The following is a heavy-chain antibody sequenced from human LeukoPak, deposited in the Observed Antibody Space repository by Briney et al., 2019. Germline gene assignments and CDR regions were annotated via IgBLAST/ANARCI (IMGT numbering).Heavy chain of an antibody. CDR2: ISSDGSST. CDR1: GFTFRSYY. J-gene: IGHJ4*02. D-gene: IGHD2-2*01. CDR3: ARVSVCSSASCYSVFDY. V-gene: IGHV3-74*01. Sequence: GGSLRLSCAASGFTFRSYYMHWVRQTPGKGLVWVPRISSDGSSTSYADSVKGRFTISRDNAKNTLHLQMNRLSLEDTAVYYCARVSVCSSASCYSVFDYLGQGTLVTVSS.